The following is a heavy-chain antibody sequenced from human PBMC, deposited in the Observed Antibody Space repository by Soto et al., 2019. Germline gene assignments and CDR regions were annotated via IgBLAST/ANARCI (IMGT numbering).Heavy chain of an antibody. Sequence: QITLKESGPTLVKPTQTLTLTCTFSGFSLSTGGVGVGWIRQPPGKALEWLALIYWDDDKRYRPSLRSRLTISKDTSKNQVVLAVTNMDPVDTATYYCARGDSTRFYPYWGQGTLVTVSS. CDR1: GFSLSTGGVG. V-gene: IGHV2-5*02. CDR3: ARGDSTRFYPY. D-gene: IGHD3-22*01. CDR2: IYWDDDK. J-gene: IGHJ4*02.